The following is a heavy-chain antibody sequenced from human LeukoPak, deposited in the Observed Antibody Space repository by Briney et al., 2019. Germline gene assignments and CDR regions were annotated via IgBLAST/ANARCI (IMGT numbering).Heavy chain of an antibody. D-gene: IGHD2-2*01. CDR3: ARGNGWVCSSTSCYNWFDP. V-gene: IGHV4-59*01. J-gene: IGHJ5*02. CDR2: IYYSGST. Sequence: PSETLSLTCTVSGGSISSYYWSWLRQPPGKGLEWIGYIYYSGSTNYNSSLKSRVTISVDTSKNQFSLQLSSVTAADTAVYYCARGNGWVCSSTSCYNWFDPWGQGTLVTVSS. CDR1: GGSISSYY.